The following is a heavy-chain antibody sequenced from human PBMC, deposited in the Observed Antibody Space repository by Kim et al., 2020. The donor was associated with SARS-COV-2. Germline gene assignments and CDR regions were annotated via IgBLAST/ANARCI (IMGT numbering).Heavy chain of an antibody. CDR1: GFTFSDYA. V-gene: IGHV3-23*01. Sequence: GGSLILSCAASGFTFSDYAMSWVRQAPGKGLEWVSGISGSGAGTYYADSVKGRFTISRDNSKNTLYLQMNSLRAEDTAVYYCARDRTTVTTTWYFDLWGRGTLVTVSS. CDR2: ISGSGAGT. D-gene: IGHD4-17*01. J-gene: IGHJ2*01. CDR3: ARDRTTVTTTWYFDL.